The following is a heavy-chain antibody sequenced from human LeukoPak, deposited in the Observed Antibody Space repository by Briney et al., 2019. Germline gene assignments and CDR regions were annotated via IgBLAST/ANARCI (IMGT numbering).Heavy chain of an antibody. CDR2: IKSKTDGGTT. CDR1: GFTFSNAW. CDR3: TTDWLGARPFDY. Sequence: PGGSLRLSCAASGFTFSNAWMSWVRQAPGKGLEWVGRIKSKTDGGTTDYAAPVKGRFTISRDDSKNTLYLQMNSLKTEDTAVYYCTTDWLGARPFDYWGQGTLVTVSS. J-gene: IGHJ4*02. D-gene: IGHD1-26*01. V-gene: IGHV3-15*01.